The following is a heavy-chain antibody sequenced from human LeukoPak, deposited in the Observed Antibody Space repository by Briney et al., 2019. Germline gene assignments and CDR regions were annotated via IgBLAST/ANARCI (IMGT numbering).Heavy chain of an antibody. D-gene: IGHD3-22*01. CDR2: VDPEDGET. CDR1: GYTFTDYY. V-gene: IGHV1-69-2*01. CDR3: ATAYYYDSSGYS. J-gene: IGHJ5*02. Sequence: GASVKVSCKASGYTFTDYYMHWVQQAPGKGLEWMGRVDPEDGETIYAEKFQGRVTITADTSTDTAYMELSSLRSEDTAVYYCATAYYYDSSGYSWGQGTLVTVSS.